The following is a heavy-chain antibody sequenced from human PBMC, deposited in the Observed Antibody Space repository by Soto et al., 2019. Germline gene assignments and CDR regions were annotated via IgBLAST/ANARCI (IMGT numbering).Heavy chain of an antibody. CDR3: AHARPNKAVAE. V-gene: IGHV2-5*01. J-gene: IGHJ4*02. D-gene: IGHD2-15*01. CDR1: GLSLSTRGVG. Sequence: QITLKESGPTLVKPTQTLTLTCTFSGLSLSTRGVGVGWIRQPPGKALEWLAVIYWNGDKRYSPSQESRFTITKDTSKNQVVITMTNMDPVDTATYFCAHARPNKAVAEWGQGTLVTVSP. CDR2: IYWNGDK.